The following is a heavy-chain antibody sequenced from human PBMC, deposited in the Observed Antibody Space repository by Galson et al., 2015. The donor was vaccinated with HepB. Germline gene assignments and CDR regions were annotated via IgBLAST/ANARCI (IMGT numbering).Heavy chain of an antibody. D-gene: IGHD3-3*01. Sequence: QSGAEVKKPGESLKISCKGSGYSFTSYWIGWVRQMPGKGLEWMGIIYPGDSDTRYSPSFQGQVTISADKSISTAYLQWSSLKASDTAMYYCARQGHYDFWSGYYPLGPHDAFDIWGQGTMVTVSS. CDR3: ARQGHYDFWSGYYPLGPHDAFDI. CDR1: GYSFTSYW. CDR2: IYPGDSDT. V-gene: IGHV5-51*01. J-gene: IGHJ3*02.